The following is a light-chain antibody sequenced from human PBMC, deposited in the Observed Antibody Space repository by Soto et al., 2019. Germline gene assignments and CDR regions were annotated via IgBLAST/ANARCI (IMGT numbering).Light chain of an antibody. J-gene: IGKJ5*01. CDR3: QQYDDLPIT. Sequence: DIQMTQSPSSLSTSVGDRVTITCQASQDISDNLNWYQQKQGKAPKVLISDVSNLETGVSSRFSGSGSGTDFTFTISSLQAEDVATYYCQQYDDLPITFGQGTRLAIK. CDR1: QDISDN. V-gene: IGKV1-33*01. CDR2: DVS.